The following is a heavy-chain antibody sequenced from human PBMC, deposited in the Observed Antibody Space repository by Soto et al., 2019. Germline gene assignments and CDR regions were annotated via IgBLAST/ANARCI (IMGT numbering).Heavy chain of an antibody. CDR2: ISYDGSNK. J-gene: IGHJ4*02. D-gene: IGHD3-10*01. Sequence: QVQLVESGGGVVQPGRSLRLSCAASGFTFSSYAMHWVRQAPGKGLEWVAVISYDGSNKYYADSVKGRFTISRDNSKNTLYLQMNSLRVEDTAVYYWASYSLPGYYGSGSYYGPFDYWGQGTLVTVSS. V-gene: IGHV3-30-3*01. CDR3: ASYSLPGYYGSGSYYGPFDY. CDR1: GFTFSSYA.